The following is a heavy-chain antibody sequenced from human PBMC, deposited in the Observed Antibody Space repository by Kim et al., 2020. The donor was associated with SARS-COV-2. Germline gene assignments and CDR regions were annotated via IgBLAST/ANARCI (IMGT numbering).Heavy chain of an antibody. J-gene: IGHJ3*02. CDR2: ISGSGGST. D-gene: IGHD3-3*01. CDR3: AKDADGPYVYYDFWSGYEGRAFDI. Sequence: GGSLRLSCAASGFTFSSYAMSWVRQAPGKGLEWVSAISGSGGSTYYADSVKGRFTISRDNSKNTLYLQMNSLRAEDTAVYYCAKDADGPYVYYDFWSGYEGRAFDIWGQGTMVTVSS. CDR1: GFTFSSYA. V-gene: IGHV3-23*01.